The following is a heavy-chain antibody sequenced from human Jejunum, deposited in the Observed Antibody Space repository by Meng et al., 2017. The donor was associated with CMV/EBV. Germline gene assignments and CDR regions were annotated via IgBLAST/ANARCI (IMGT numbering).Heavy chain of an antibody. CDR2: INTDTRNP. CDR1: GYSFTTDA. J-gene: IGHJ4*02. Sequence: SGYSFTTDAMTWVRQAPGQGLEWMGWINTDTRNPTYAQGFRGRFVFSLDTSVSTAYLQINSLEAADTAVYYCARPSGFCSGGHCYPDYWGQGTLVPSPQ. CDR3: ARPSGFCSGGHCYPDY. D-gene: IGHD2-15*01. V-gene: IGHV7-4-1*02.